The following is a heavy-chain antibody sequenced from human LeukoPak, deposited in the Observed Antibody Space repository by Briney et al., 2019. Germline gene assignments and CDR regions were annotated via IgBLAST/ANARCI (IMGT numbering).Heavy chain of an antibody. J-gene: IGHJ4*02. CDR1: GFTFSSCG. Sequence: PGGSLSLPCAPSGFTFSSCGMHWFRRAPGRGRGGVAFIRYDGSNKYYADSVKGRFTISRDNSKNTLYLQMNSLRAEDTAVYYCAKDPRAENLGSFWSGYYPFDYWGQGTLVTVSS. V-gene: IGHV3-30*02. CDR2: IRYDGSNK. CDR3: AKDPRAENLGSFWSGYYPFDY. D-gene: IGHD3-3*01.